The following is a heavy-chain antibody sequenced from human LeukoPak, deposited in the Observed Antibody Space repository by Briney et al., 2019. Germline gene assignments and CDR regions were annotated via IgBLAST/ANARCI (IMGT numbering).Heavy chain of an antibody. Sequence: GGSLRLSRAASGFTVSTYAMSWVRQAPGKGLEWVSGISGSGGRTYYADSVKGRFTISRDNSKNTLYLQMNRLRAEDTAVYYCAKDQGDYSSGWSIFDYWGQGSLVTVSS. CDR2: ISGSGGRT. CDR3: AKDQGDYSSGWSIFDY. J-gene: IGHJ4*02. D-gene: IGHD6-19*01. CDR1: GFTVSTYA. V-gene: IGHV3-23*01.